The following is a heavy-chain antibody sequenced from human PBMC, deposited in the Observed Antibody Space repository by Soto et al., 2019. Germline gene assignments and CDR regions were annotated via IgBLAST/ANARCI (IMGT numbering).Heavy chain of an antibody. Sequence: QVQLQESGPGLVKPSQTLSLTCTVSGGSISSGNYYWSWIRQPPGKGLELIGFISSSGRTYFCLSLKSRVTISGDTYRNQFALSLSLGTASETAVYYCVAMGTPATALYYFASGGQGTLVTVSS. CDR2: ISSSGRT. D-gene: IGHD5-18*01. V-gene: IGHV4-30-4*01. CDR3: VAMGTPATALYYFAS. CDR1: GGSISSGNYY. J-gene: IGHJ4*02.